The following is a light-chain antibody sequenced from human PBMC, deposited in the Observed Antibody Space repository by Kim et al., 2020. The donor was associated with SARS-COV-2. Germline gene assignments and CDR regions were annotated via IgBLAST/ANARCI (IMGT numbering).Light chain of an antibody. CDR2: DAS. CDR1: QDISHY. V-gene: IGKV1-33*01. Sequence: SASVGDRVTITCQASQDISHYLNWYQHKPGKAPKLLIYDASNLETGVTSRFTGRGSETEFIFTISSLQREDIATYYCQQYENLPYTFGQGTKLEI. CDR3: QQYENLPYT. J-gene: IGKJ2*01.